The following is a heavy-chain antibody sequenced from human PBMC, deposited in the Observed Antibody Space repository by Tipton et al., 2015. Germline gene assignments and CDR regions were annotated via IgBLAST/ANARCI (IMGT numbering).Heavy chain of an antibody. Sequence: LRLSCTVSGGSISHYYWSWIRQHPGKGLEWIGYIYYSGSTYNNPSLKSRVTMSADTSKNQFSLKLSSVTAADTAVYYCAREKYYYDRSGYYNWFDPWGQGTLVTVSS. CDR2: IYYSGST. V-gene: IGHV4-31*03. D-gene: IGHD3-22*01. CDR3: AREKYYYDRSGYYNWFDP. CDR1: GGSISHYY. J-gene: IGHJ5*02.